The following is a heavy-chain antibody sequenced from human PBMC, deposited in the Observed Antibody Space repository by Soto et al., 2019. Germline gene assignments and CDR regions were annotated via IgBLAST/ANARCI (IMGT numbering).Heavy chain of an antibody. CDR3: ARGGGRRWLPDY. J-gene: IGHJ4*02. CDR2: IYYSGST. CDR1: GASISSYY. D-gene: IGHD6-19*01. Sequence: QVQLQESGPGLVKPSETLSLTCTVSGASISSYYWSWIRQPPGKGLEWIGYIYYSGSTNYNPTLKGGVSLSVDTAKHQVSLKLCFVPAAGTAGYYCARGGGRRWLPDYWGQGTLVTVSS. V-gene: IGHV4-59*01.